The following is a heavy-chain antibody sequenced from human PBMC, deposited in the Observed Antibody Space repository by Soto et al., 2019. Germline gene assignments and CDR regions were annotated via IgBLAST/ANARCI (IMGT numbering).Heavy chain of an antibody. CDR1: GFTFSSYA. CDR2: ISYEGSKK. CDR3: ARFPPEPYASPGGAVAGPADAFDI. V-gene: IGHV3-30-3*01. Sequence: QVQLVESGGGVVQPGRSLRLSCAASGFTFSSYAMHWVRQAPGKGLEWVAVISYEGSKKYYADSVKGRFTISRDNSKNTLYLQMNSLRAEETAVYYCARFPPEPYASPGGAVAGPADAFDIWGQGTMVTVSS. D-gene: IGHD6-19*01. J-gene: IGHJ3*02.